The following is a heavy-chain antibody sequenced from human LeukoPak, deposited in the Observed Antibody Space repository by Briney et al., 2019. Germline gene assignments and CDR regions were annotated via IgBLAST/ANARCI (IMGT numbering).Heavy chain of an antibody. CDR1: GFTFSNYW. V-gene: IGHV3-7*01. CDR2: INQDGSEI. J-gene: IGHJ4*02. CDR3: ARDDIVATTHFDY. D-gene: IGHD5-12*01. Sequence: GGSLRLSCAASGFTFSNYWMSWVRQAPGKGLEWVANINQDGSEIYYADSVKGRFTISRDNAKNSLYLQMNSLRAEDTAVYYCARDDIVATTHFDYWGQGTLVTVSS.